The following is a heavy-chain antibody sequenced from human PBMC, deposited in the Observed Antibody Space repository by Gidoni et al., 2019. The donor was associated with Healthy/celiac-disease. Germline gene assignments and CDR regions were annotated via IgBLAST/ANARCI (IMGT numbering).Heavy chain of an antibody. V-gene: IGHV1-69*01. J-gene: IGHJ6*02. CDR1: GGTFSSYA. CDR3: ARLRYCSGGSCQRLNYYYYGMDV. Sequence: QVQLVQSGAEVKKPGSSVKVSCKASGGTFSSYAIRWVRQAPGQGLEWMGGIIPIFGTANYAQKFQGRVTITADESTSTAYMELSSLRSEDTAVYYCARLRYCSGGSCQRLNYYYYGMDVWGQGTTVTVSS. D-gene: IGHD2-15*01. CDR2: IIPIFGTA.